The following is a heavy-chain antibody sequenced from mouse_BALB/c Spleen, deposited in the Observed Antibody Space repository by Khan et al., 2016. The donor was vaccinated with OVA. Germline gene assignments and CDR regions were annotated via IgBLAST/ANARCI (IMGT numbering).Heavy chain of an antibody. CDR2: INTYTGEP. V-gene: IGHV9-3-1*01. CDR1: GYTFTNYG. Sequence: QIQLVQSGPELKKPGETVKISCKASGYTFTNYGMNWVKQAPGKGLKWMGWINTYTGEPTYADDFKGRSAFSWETSASTAYLQINNLKNEDTATYFCSRMKPYWYFDVWGAGTTVTVSS. CDR3: SRMKPYWYFDV. J-gene: IGHJ1*01.